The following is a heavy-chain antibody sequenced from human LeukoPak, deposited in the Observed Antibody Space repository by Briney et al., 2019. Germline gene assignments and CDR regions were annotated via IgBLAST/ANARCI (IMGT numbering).Heavy chain of an antibody. D-gene: IGHD3-10*01. CDR1: GGSISSYY. V-gene: IGHV4-59*05. CDR3: ARSYYYGSGSYGHFDY. J-gene: IGHJ4*02. Sequence: PSETLSLTCTVSGGSISSYYWSWIRQPPGKGLEWIGSIYYSGSTYYNPSLKSRVTISVDTSKNQFSLKLSSVTAADTAVYYCARSYYYGSGSYGHFDYWGQGTLVTVSS. CDR2: IYYSGST.